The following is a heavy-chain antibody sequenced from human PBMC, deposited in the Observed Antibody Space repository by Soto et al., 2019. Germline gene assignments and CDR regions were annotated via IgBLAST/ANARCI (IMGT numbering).Heavy chain of an antibody. CDR1: GGSISSYY. V-gene: IGHV4-59*01. CDR2: IYYSGST. CDR3: ARDPPALSAFDI. J-gene: IGHJ3*02. Sequence: ETLSLTCTVSGGSISSYYWSWIRQPPGKGLEWIGYIYYSGSTNYNPSLKSRVTISVDTSKNQFSLKLSSVTAADTAVYYCARDPPALSAFDIWGQGTMVTVSS.